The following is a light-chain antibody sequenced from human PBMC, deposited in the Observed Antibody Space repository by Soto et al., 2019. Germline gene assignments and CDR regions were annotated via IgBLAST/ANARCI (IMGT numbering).Light chain of an antibody. J-gene: IGKJ5*01. CDR2: GAS. CDR1: QSVSSSY. Sequence: EIVWTQSPCTLSLSPGERSTLSCIASQSVSSSYLAWYQQKPGQAPRLLIYGASSRATGIPARFSGSGSGTKFTLTISSLQSDDFAVYYCQHYNNWPINFGQGTRLEI. V-gene: IGKV3D-15*01. CDR3: QHYNNWPIN.